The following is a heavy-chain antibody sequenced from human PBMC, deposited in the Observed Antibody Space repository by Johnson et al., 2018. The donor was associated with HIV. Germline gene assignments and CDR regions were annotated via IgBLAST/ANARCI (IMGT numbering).Heavy chain of an antibody. J-gene: IGHJ3*02. CDR3: VRRGRYCSNGVCFDAFDI. CDR2: INWYGGTT. CDR1: GFTFDDYG. V-gene: IGHV3-20*04. D-gene: IGHD2-8*01. Sequence: MQLVESGGGVVRPGGSLRLSCAASGFTFDDYGMSWVRQAPGKGLEWVSGINWYGGTTGYADSGKGRSTISRDNAKKSLYLQMNSLRAEDTALYYCVRRGRYCSNGVCFDAFDIWGQGTMVTFSS.